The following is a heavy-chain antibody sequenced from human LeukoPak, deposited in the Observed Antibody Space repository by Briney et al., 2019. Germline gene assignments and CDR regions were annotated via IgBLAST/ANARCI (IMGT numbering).Heavy chain of an antibody. Sequence: SVKVSCKASGGTFSSYAISWVRQAPGQGLEWMGGIIPIFGTANYAQKFQGRVTITTDESTSTAYMELSSLRSEDTAVYYCATATYYTCEVCARANKPYYYYMDVWGKGTTVIVSS. CDR2: IIPIFGTA. V-gene: IGHV1-69*05. J-gene: IGHJ6*03. CDR1: GGTFSSYA. D-gene: IGHD3-3*01. CDR3: ATATYYTCEVCARANKPYYYYMDV.